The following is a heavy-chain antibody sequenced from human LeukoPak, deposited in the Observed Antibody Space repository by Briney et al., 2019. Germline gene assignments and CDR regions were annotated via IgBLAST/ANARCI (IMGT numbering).Heavy chain of an antibody. D-gene: IGHD3-3*01. CDR1: GFTFSSYA. Sequence: GGSLRLSCAASGFTFSSYAMHWVRQAPGKGLEWVAVISYDGSNKYYADSVKGRFTISRDNSKNTLYLQMNSLRAEDTAVYYCARDILWSGYSSSAFDIWGQGTMVTVSS. V-gene: IGHV3-30-3*01. CDR3: ARDILWSGYSSSAFDI. J-gene: IGHJ3*02. CDR2: ISYDGSNK.